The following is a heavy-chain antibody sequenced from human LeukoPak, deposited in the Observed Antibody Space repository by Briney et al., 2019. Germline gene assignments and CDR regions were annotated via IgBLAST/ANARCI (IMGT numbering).Heavy chain of an antibody. J-gene: IGHJ4*02. CDR3: ASGPNEQWPKY. V-gene: IGHV3-30*04. D-gene: IGHD6-19*01. Sequence: PGRSLRLSCAASGFTFSSYAMHWVRQAPGKGLEWVAVISYDGSNKYCADSVKGRFTISRDNSKNTLYLQMNSLRAEDTAVYYCASGPNEQWPKYWGQGTLVTVSS. CDR1: GFTFSSYA. CDR2: ISYDGSNK.